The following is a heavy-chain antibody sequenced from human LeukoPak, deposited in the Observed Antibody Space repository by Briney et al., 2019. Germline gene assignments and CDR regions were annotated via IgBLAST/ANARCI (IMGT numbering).Heavy chain of an antibody. CDR1: GFTFSSYA. V-gene: IGHV3-23*01. D-gene: IGHD1-26*01. Sequence: GGSLRLSCAASGFTFSSYAMSWVRQAPGKGLEWVSAISGSGDGKDYADSVKGRFTISRDNSKNTLYLQMNSLRAYDTAVYYCAKHSGSYSMDYWGQGTLVTVSS. CDR3: AKHSGSYSMDY. CDR2: ISGSGDGK. J-gene: IGHJ4*02.